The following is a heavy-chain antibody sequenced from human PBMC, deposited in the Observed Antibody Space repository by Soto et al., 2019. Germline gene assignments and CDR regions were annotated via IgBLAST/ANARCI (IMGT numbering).Heavy chain of an antibody. Sequence: QVQLVQSGAEVKTPGSSVKVSCKASGGTFSSYAISWVRQAPGQGLEWMGGIIPIFGTANYAQTFQGRVTITADESTSTSYIELSSLRSEDTDMYYCAREAYSSSSDYYYGMDVWGQGTTVTVAS. J-gene: IGHJ6*02. CDR3: AREAYSSSSDYYYGMDV. D-gene: IGHD6-6*01. CDR1: GGTFSSYA. V-gene: IGHV1-69*01. CDR2: IIPIFGTA.